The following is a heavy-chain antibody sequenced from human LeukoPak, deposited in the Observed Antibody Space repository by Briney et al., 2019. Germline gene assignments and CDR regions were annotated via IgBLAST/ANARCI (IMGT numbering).Heavy chain of an antibody. CDR3: ARGAWGVRGVIITEA. D-gene: IGHD3-10*01. CDR2: IIYRGST. Sequence: AAETLSLTCTVGSGSITSYYCGWIRHPPGGGLVWIGYIIYRGSTNYNPSLKRRVAISVDTSKNQFSLKLRSVTAAAADVYYCARGAWGVRGVIITEAWGQGTLVTVSS. V-gene: IGHV4-59*01. J-gene: IGHJ5*02. CDR1: SGSITSYY.